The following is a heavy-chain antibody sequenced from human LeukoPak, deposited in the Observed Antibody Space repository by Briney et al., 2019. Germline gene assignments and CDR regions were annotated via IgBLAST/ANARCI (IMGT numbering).Heavy chain of an antibody. CDR3: ARGSAMEHYYYYYGMDV. CDR1: GGSISSGDYY. V-gene: IGHV4-30-4*01. D-gene: IGHD5-18*01. CDR2: IYYSGST. Sequence: SETLSLTCTVSGGSISSGDYYWSWIRQPPGKGLEWIGYIYYSGSTYYNPSLKSRVTISVDTSKNQFSLKLSSVTAADTAVYYCARGSAMEHYYYYYGMDVWGQGTTVTVSS. J-gene: IGHJ6*02.